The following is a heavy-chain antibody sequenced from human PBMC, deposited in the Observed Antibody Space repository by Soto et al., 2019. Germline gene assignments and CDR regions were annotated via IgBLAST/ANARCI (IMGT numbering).Heavy chain of an antibody. CDR1: GFTFSSYG. CDR3: AKAGYFLYCSSTSCYTGPHDAFDI. V-gene: IGHV3-30*18. D-gene: IGHD2-2*02. J-gene: IGHJ3*02. CDR2: ISYDGSNK. Sequence: VGSVRLSCAASGFTFSSYGMHWVRQAPGKGLEWVAVISYDGSNKYYADSVKGRFTISRDNSKNTLYLQMNSLRAEDTAVYYCAKAGYFLYCSSTSCYTGPHDAFDIWGQGTMVTVSS.